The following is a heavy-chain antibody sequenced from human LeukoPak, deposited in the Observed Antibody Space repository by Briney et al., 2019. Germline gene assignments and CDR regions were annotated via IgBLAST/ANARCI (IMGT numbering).Heavy chain of an antibody. J-gene: IGHJ3*02. CDR3: ARGAWYSGSYRAFDI. CDR1: GFTFSSYD. CDR2: IGTAGDT. V-gene: IGHV3-13*01. D-gene: IGHD1-26*01. Sequence: GGSLRLSCAASGFTFSSYDMHWVRQATGKGLEWVSAIGTAGDTYYPGFVKGRFTISRENAKNSLYLQMNSLRAGDTAVYYCARGAWYSGSYRAFDIWGQGIMVTVSS.